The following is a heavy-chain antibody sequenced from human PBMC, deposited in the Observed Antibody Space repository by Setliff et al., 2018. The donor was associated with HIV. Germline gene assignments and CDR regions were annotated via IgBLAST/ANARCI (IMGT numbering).Heavy chain of an antibody. CDR3: ARSPGDYLFDY. V-gene: IGHV1-69*05. CDR1: GGAFSSYA. J-gene: IGHJ4*02. D-gene: IGHD4-17*01. CDR2: IIPIFGTA. Sequence: ASVKVSCKVSGGAFSSYALSWVRQAPGQGLEWMGGIIPIFGTANYAQKFQGRVTITRDASASTAYMELSSLRSEDTAVYYCARSPGDYLFDYWGQGTLVTVSS.